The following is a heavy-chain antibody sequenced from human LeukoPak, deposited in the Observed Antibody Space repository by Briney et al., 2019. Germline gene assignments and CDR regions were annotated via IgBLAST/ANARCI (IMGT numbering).Heavy chain of an antibody. CDR1: GGSISSYY. CDR3: ARGYCSGGSCYSTYFQH. J-gene: IGHJ1*01. V-gene: IGHV4-59*08. D-gene: IGHD2-15*01. Sequence: SETLSLTCTVSGGSISSYYWSWIRQPPGKGLEWIGYIYYSGSTNYNPSLKSRVTISVDTSKDQFSLKLSSVTAADTAVYYCARGYCSGGSCYSTYFQHWGQGTLVTVSS. CDR2: IYYSGST.